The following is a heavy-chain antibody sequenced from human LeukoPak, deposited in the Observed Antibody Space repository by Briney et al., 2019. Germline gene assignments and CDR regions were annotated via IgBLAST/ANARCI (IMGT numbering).Heavy chain of an antibody. J-gene: IGHJ6*03. CDR1: GFTFSSYS. Sequence: PGGSLRLSCAASGFTFSSYSMNWVRQAPGKGLEWVSSISSSSSYIYYADSVKGRFTISRDNAKNSLYLQMNSLRAEDTAVYYCARALGTNYYYYMDVWGKGTTVTISS. CDR3: ARALGTNYYYYMDV. D-gene: IGHD1-1*01. CDR2: ISSSSSYI. V-gene: IGHV3-21*01.